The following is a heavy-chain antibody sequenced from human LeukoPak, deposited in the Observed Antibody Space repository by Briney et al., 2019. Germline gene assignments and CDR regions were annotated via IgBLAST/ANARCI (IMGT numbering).Heavy chain of an antibody. Sequence: PGGSLRLSCAASGFTFSSYDMTWVRQAPGRGLEWVSSIRPSGDNTYYGDSVKGRFTISRDNSKNTLFLQMNSLRAEDRAVYYCAKDSLRTVPKASFDSWGQGTLVTVSS. CDR3: AKDSLRTVPKASFDS. V-gene: IGHV3-23*01. D-gene: IGHD2-2*01. CDR1: GFTFSSYD. CDR2: IRPSGDNT. J-gene: IGHJ4*02.